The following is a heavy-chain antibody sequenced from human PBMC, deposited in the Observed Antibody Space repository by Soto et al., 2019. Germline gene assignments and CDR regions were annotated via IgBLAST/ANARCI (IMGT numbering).Heavy chain of an antibody. J-gene: IGHJ4*02. Sequence: GGSLRLSXAAPGFNFIIHALHWVRQAPGKGXXXXSRINSDGSSTSYADSVKGRFTISRDNAKNTLYLQMNSLRAEDTAVYYCARDKTYYYDSSGYYRADNFDYWGQGTLVTVSS. CDR3: ARDKTYYYDSSGYYRADNFDY. V-gene: IGHV3-74*01. CDR1: GFNFIIHA. CDR2: INSDGSST. D-gene: IGHD3-22*01.